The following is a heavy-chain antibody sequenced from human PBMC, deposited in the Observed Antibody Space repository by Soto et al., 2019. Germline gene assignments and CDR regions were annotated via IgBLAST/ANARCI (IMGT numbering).Heavy chain of an antibody. CDR2: INPNTGAT. CDR3: ASSVTTHLAADF. V-gene: IGHV1-2*04. Sequence: QVQLVQSGAEVKKPGASVKVSCKASGYTFTTYYINWVRQAPGQGLEWMGWINPNTGATNYAQKFQGWVTLTRDTSVTTAYMEVSRLTSGDTAVYFCASSVTTHLAADFWCQGTLVTVSS. CDR1: GYTFTTYY. D-gene: IGHD4-17*01. J-gene: IGHJ4*02.